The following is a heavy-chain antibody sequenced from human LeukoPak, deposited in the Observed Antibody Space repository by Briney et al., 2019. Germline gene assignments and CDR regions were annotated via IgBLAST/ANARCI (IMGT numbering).Heavy chain of an antibody. CDR3: ARETYGSGSWFDP. CDR1: GGSISSGGYY. Sequence: PSETLSLTCTVSGGSISSGGYYWSWIRQHPGKGLEWIGYIYYSGSTYYNPSLKSRVTISVDTSKNQFSLKLSSVTAADTAVYYCARETYGSGSWFDPWGQGTLVTVSS. J-gene: IGHJ5*02. D-gene: IGHD3-10*01. CDR2: IYYSGST. V-gene: IGHV4-31*03.